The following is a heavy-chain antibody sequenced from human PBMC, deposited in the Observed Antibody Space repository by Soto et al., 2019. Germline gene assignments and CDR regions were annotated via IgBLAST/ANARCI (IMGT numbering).Heavy chain of an antibody. CDR2: ISPYNGNT. V-gene: IGHV1-18*01. Sequence: AAVKVSCKASGYTFTTYGVSWVRQAPGQGLEWMGWISPYNGNTTYAQNFQGRVTMTTDTSTSTVYMELSSLRSEDTAVYYCARDVAAADYWGQGTLVTVSS. CDR3: ARDVAAADY. CDR1: GYTFTTYG. J-gene: IGHJ4*02. D-gene: IGHD6-13*01.